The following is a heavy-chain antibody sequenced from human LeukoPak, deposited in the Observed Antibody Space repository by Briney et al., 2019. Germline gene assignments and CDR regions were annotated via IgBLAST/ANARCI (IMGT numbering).Heavy chain of an antibody. CDR2: ISGSGGST. D-gene: IGHD3-9*01. J-gene: IGHJ4*02. CDR3: AKDYDILTGYDY. CDR1: GFTFSSYA. Sequence: EGSLRLSCAASGFTFSSYAMSWVRQAPGKGLEWVSAISGSGGSTYYADSVKGRFTISRDNSKNTLYLQMNSLRAEDTAVYYCAKDYDILTGYDYWGQGTLVTVSS. V-gene: IGHV3-23*01.